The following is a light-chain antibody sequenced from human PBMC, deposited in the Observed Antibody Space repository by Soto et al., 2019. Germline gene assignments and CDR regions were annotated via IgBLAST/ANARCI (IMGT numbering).Light chain of an antibody. CDR1: SSDIGFYNS. Sequence: QSALTQPASVSGSPGQSITLSCTGTSSDIGFYNSVSWYQQHPCKAPKLMIYEVANRPAGISNRFSGSKSGNTASLTISGLQAEDEADYYCSSYTSSSTLYVFGTGTKVTVL. J-gene: IGLJ1*01. CDR2: EVA. V-gene: IGLV2-14*01. CDR3: SSYTSSSTLYV.